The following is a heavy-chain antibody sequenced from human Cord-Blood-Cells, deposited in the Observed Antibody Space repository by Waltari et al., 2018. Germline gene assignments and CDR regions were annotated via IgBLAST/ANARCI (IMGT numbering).Heavy chain of an antibody. V-gene: IGHV4-59*01. Sequence: QVQLQESGPGLVKPSETLSLTCTVSGGSISSYYWSWIRQPPGKGLEWIGYIYYSGSTNANPSLKSRVTISVDTSKNQFSLKLSSVTAADTAVYYCARAGEYSSSSEAFDIWGQGTMVTVSS. D-gene: IGHD6-6*01. CDR3: ARAGEYSSSSEAFDI. J-gene: IGHJ3*02. CDR2: IYYSGST. CDR1: GGSISSYY.